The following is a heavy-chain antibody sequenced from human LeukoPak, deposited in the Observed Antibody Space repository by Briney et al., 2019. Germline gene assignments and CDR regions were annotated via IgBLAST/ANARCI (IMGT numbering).Heavy chain of an antibody. J-gene: IGHJ4*02. Sequence: PGGSLRLSCAASGFTFSNAWMSWVRQAPGKGLEGVAHIKNKNAGGTTDYAAPVKGRFTISRGESKNTLYLQMDSLKTEDTALYYCTTDQSVRDYSGYDSSANWGQGTLVTVSS. D-gene: IGHD5-12*01. CDR3: TTDQSVRDYSGYDSSAN. CDR2: IKNKNAGGTT. CDR1: GFTFSNAW. V-gene: IGHV3-15*01.